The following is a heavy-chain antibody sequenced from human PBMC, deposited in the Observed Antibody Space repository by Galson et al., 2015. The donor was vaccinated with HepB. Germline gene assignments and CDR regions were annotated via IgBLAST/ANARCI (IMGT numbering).Heavy chain of an antibody. D-gene: IGHD3-10*01. J-gene: IGHJ4*03. CDR2: ISISSNTI. CDR1: GFPFITYS. Sequence: SLRLSCAASGFPFITYSMNWVRQAPGKGLEWVSYISISSNTIYYSDSVKGRFTVSRDNGKSSLYLQMSSLRADDTAVYYCARCPFSDYYGSGIYYDYWGHGTPVTVSS. CDR3: ARCPFSDYYGSGIYYDY. V-gene: IGHV3-48*01.